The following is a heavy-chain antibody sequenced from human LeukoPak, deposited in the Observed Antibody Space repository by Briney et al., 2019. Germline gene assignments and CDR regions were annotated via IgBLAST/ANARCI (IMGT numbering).Heavy chain of an antibody. CDR2: ISSSSSTI. D-gene: IGHD4-17*01. CDR3: ARVVYGDYTYYYYYMDV. Sequence: GGSLRLSCAASGFTFSSYSMNWVRQAPGKGLEWVSYISSSSSTIYYADSVKGRFTISRDNAKNSLYLQMNSLRAEDTAVYYCARVVYGDYTYYYYYMDVRGKGTTVTVSS. CDR1: GFTFSSYS. V-gene: IGHV3-48*01. J-gene: IGHJ6*03.